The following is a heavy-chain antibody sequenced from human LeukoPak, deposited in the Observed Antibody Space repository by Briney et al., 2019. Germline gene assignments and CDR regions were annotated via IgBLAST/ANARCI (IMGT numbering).Heavy chain of an antibody. CDR3: ASHSSSWYRKNFDY. V-gene: IGHV3-21*01. Sequence: AGGSLRLSCAASGFTFSSYTMNWVRQAPGKGLEWVSSISRNSNYIYYADSVKGRFTISRDNAKNSLYLQMNSLGAEDTAVYYCASHSSSWYRKNFDYWGQGTLVTVSS. CDR1: GFTFSSYT. D-gene: IGHD6-13*01. CDR2: ISRNSNYI. J-gene: IGHJ4*02.